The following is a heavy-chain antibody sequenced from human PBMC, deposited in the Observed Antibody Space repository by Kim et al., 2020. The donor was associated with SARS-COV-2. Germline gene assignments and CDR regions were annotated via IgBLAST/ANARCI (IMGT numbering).Heavy chain of an antibody. CDR1: GFIFTTYW. Sequence: GGSLRLSCETSGFIFTTYWMTWVRQAPGKGLEWVANINHDGSEQFYSDSVKGRFTISRDNAKNSHFLQMNSLRVDDTAVYFCATGRGQLSIDYWGRGTLV. D-gene: IGHD3-10*01. CDR3: ATGRGQLSIDY. CDR2: INHDGSEQ. V-gene: IGHV3-7*01. J-gene: IGHJ4*02.